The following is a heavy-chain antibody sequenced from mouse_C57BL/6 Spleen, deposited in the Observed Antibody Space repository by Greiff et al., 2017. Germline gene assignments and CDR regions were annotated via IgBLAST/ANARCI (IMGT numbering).Heavy chain of an antibody. CDR2: IDPETGGT. Sequence: QVQLQQSGAELVRPGASVTLSCKASGYTFTDYEMHWVKQTPVHGLEWIGAIDPETGGTAYNQKFKGKAILTADKSSSTAYMELRSLTSEDSAVYYCTRCRYYYGSSHYAMDYWGQGTSVTVSS. D-gene: IGHD1-1*01. CDR3: TRCRYYYGSSHYAMDY. J-gene: IGHJ4*01. V-gene: IGHV1-15*01. CDR1: GYTFTDYE.